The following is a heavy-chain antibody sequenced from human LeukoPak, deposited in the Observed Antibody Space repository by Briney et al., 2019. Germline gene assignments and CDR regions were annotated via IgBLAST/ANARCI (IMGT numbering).Heavy chain of an antibody. D-gene: IGHD1-14*01. V-gene: IGHV4-4*02. Sequence: SGTLSLTCAVSGVPIASHSWWSWVRQPPGKGLEWIGEIYHTGGANYKPSLKSRVTMSVDTSNNHFSLKLTSATAADTAVYFCAYNRDFALDNWGQGTLVTVSS. CDR3: AYNRDFALDN. CDR1: GVPIASHSW. J-gene: IGHJ4*02. CDR2: IYHTGGA.